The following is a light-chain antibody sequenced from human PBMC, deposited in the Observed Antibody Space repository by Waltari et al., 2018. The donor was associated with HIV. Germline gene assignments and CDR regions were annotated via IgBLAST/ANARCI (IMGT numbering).Light chain of an antibody. CDR1: TSDVGGYYY. V-gene: IGLV2-14*01. Sequence: ASVSGSPGQSLTISCTGTTSDVGGYYYVSWYQQHPGNAPKLLIYEVTNRPSGVSNRFSGSKSGNTASLTISGLQADDEADYYCSSYTSSSTVVFGGGTKLTVL. CDR2: EVT. CDR3: SSYTSSSTVV. J-gene: IGLJ2*01.